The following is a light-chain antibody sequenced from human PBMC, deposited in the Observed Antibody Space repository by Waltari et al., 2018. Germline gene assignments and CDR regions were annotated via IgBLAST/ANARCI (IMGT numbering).Light chain of an antibody. V-gene: IGKV3-20*01. Sequence: IVLTQSPGTVSLSPGERAALSCRASQTISANYLAWYQQKAGQPPKLRIYDASKRATGIPDRFSGSGSGTDFTLTIARLEPEDFGVYYCQQYSSTPRTFGQGTTVEIK. J-gene: IGKJ1*01. CDR1: QTISANY. CDR2: DAS. CDR3: QQYSSTPRT.